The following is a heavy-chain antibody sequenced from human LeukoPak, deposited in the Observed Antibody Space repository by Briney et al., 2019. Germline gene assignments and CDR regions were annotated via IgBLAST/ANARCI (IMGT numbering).Heavy chain of an antibody. V-gene: IGHV4-4*07. CDR2: IYSSGST. D-gene: IGHD6-13*01. CDR3: ARGFGSSWYYFDH. CDR1: GGSMSDYY. J-gene: IGHJ4*02. Sequence: SETLSPTCTVSGGSMSDYYWSWIRQPAGKGLEWIGRIYSSGSTIYSPSLKSRVTMSVDTSKNQFSLKLSSVTAADTAVYFCARGFGSSWYYFDHWGQGTLVTVSS.